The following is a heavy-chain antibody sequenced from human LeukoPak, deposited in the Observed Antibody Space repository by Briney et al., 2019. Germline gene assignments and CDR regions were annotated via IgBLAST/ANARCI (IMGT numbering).Heavy chain of an antibody. J-gene: IGHJ6*02. D-gene: IGHD6-13*01. CDR1: GYSFTSYW. V-gene: IGHV5-51*01. Sequence: GESLKISCKGSGYSFTSYWIGWVRQMPGKGLEWMGIIYPGDSDTRYSPSFQGQATISADKSISTAYLQWSSLKASDTAMYYCARLGRAAAGFDYYGMDVWGQGTTVTVSS. CDR2: IYPGDSDT. CDR3: ARLGRAAAGFDYYGMDV.